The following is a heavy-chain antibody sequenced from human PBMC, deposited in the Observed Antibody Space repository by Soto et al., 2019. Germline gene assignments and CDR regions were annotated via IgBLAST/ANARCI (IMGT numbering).Heavy chain of an antibody. D-gene: IGHD2-2*01. V-gene: IGHV3-23*01. CDR3: VKDAPQPVSD. J-gene: IGHJ4*02. Sequence: EVHLLESAGGLVQPGGSLRISCASSGFVFSDYAMSWVRQAPGKGLEWLSAISGDAHDTYYAASVKGRFTISRDNSKNKLYLQMDSLRGEETARYYCVKDAPQPVSDWGRVTLVTVSS. CDR1: GFVFSDYA. CDR2: ISGDAHDT.